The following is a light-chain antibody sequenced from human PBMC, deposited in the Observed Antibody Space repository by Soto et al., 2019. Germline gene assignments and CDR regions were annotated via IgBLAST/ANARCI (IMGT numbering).Light chain of an antibody. V-gene: IGKV3-11*01. Sequence: IVLTQAPGTLSWSPGERATLSVRAAESVVSNYLAWYQLKPGQAPRLLIYDASSRATGIPARFSGSGSGTDFTLTISSLEPEDFAVYYCQQRSNWPPVITFGQGTRLEIK. CDR3: QQRSNWPPVIT. J-gene: IGKJ5*01. CDR2: DAS. CDR1: ESVVSNY.